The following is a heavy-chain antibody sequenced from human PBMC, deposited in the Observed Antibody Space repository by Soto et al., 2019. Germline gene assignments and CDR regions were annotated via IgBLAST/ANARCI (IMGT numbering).Heavy chain of an antibody. V-gene: IGHV3-48*02. D-gene: IGHD2-2*01. Sequence: EVQLVESGGGLVQPGGSLRLSCAASGFSFSTYDMNWVRQAPGKGLEWVSYISSGGQTIKSTDSVKGRFTISRDNAKNSLYLQMSGLRDEHTGVYYCARDPQRGYSGMDVWGQGTTVTVSS. CDR3: ARDPQRGYSGMDV. CDR1: GFSFSTYD. J-gene: IGHJ6*02. CDR2: ISSGGQTI.